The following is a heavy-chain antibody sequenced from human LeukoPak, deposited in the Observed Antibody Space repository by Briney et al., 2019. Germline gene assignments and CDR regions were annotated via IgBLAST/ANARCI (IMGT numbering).Heavy chain of an antibody. V-gene: IGHV3-11*01. Sequence: GGSLRLSCAASGFTFSDYYMSWIRQAPGKGLEWVSYTSSSGSTIYYADSVKGRFTISRDNAKNSLYLQMNSLRAEDTAVYYCARDLFFSDGYNFGGDGSYYGLDVWGQGTTVTVSS. J-gene: IGHJ6*02. CDR1: GFTFSDYY. CDR3: ARDLFFSDGYNFGGDGSYYGLDV. CDR2: TSSSGSTI. D-gene: IGHD5-24*01.